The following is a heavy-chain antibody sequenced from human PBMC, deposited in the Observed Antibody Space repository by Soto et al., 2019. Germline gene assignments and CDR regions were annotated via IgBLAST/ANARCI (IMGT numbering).Heavy chain of an antibody. CDR1: GGTFSSYT. D-gene: IGHD2-15*01. J-gene: IGHJ3*02. CDR3: ARSYCSGGSCYPGAFDI. Sequence: ASVKVSCKASGGTFSSYTISWVRQAPGQGLEWMGRIIPILGIANYAQKFQGRVTITADKSTSTAYMELSSLRSEDTAVYYCARSYCSGGSCYPGAFDIWGQGTMVTVSS. CDR2: IIPILGIA. V-gene: IGHV1-69*02.